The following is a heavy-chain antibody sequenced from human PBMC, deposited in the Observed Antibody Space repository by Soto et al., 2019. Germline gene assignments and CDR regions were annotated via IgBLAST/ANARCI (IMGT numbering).Heavy chain of an antibody. CDR1: GGSISSYY. V-gene: IGHV4-59*01. Sequence: SETLSLTYTVSGGSISSYYWSWIRQPPGKGLEWIGYIYYSGSTNYNPSLKSRVTISVDTSKNQFSLKLSSVTAADTAVYYCARDRITMVRGVIENWFDPWGQGTLVTVSS. CDR3: ARDRITMVRGVIENWFDP. J-gene: IGHJ5*02. D-gene: IGHD3-10*01. CDR2: IYYSGST.